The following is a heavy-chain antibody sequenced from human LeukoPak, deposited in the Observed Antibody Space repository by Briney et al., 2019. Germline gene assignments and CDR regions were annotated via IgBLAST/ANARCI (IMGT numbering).Heavy chain of an antibody. V-gene: IGHV3-74*01. CDR3: AAPYGGNWYFDL. J-gene: IGHJ2*01. CDR2: INSDGSST. CDR1: GFTFSSYG. D-gene: IGHD4-23*01. Sequence: GGSLRLSCAASGFTFSSYGMHWVRQAPGKGLVWVSRINSDGSSTSYADSVKGRFTISRDNAKNTLYLQMNSLRAEDTAVYYCAAPYGGNWYFDLWGRGTLVTVSS.